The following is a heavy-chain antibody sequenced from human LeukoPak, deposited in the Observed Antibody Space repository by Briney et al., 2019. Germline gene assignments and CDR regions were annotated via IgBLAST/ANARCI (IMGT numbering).Heavy chain of an antibody. CDR3: ARNITIFGVTT. CDR2: INHSGST. CDR1: GGSFSGYY. J-gene: IGHJ4*02. Sequence: SETLSLTCAVYGGSFSGYYWSWIRQPPGKGLEWIGEINHSGSTNYNPSLTSRVTISVDTSKNQFSLKLSSVTAADTAVYYCARNITIFGVTTRGQGTLVTVSS. D-gene: IGHD3-3*01. V-gene: IGHV4-34*01.